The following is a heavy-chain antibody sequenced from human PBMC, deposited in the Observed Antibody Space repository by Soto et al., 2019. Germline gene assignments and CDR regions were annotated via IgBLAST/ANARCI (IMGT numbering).Heavy chain of an antibody. CDR3: ATSADKLIYYFDY. Sequence: NPSETLSLTCTVSGGSISSSSYYWGWIRQPPGKGLEWIGSIYYSGSTYYNPSLKSRVTISVDTSKNQFSLKLSSVTAADTAVYYCATSADKLIYYFDYWGQGTLVTVSS. J-gene: IGHJ4*02. D-gene: IGHD2-15*01. CDR2: IYYSGST. CDR1: GGSISSSSYY. V-gene: IGHV4-39*01.